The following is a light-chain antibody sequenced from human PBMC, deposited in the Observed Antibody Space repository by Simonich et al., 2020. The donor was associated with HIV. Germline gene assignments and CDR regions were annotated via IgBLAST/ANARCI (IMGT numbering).Light chain of an antibody. V-gene: IGKV3-15*01. CDR1: QSVSNN. J-gene: IGKJ1*01. CDR2: GAS. Sequence: EIVMTQSPATLSVSPGERATLSCRASQSVSNNLAWYQQKPGQAPRLLIYGASTRATGIPARFSGSGSGTEFNLTISSMQSEDLAVYYCQQYGSSPRTFGQGTKVEI. CDR3: QQYGSSPRT.